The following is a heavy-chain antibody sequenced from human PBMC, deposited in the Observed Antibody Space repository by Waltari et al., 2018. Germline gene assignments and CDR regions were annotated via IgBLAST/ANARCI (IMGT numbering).Heavy chain of an antibody. V-gene: IGHV5-51*01. CDR3: ARHEVGRLGAFDI. J-gene: IGHJ3*02. CDR1: GKSSPSYW. Sequence: EVQLVRPGAEVKKPGESLRTPCRGSGKSSPSYWFGGCGRMPGKGLEWMAIIYPGDSDTRYSPSFQGQVTISADKSISTAYLQWSSLKASDTAMYYCARHEVGRLGAFDIWGQGTMVTVSS. D-gene: IGHD1-26*01. CDR2: IYPGDSDT.